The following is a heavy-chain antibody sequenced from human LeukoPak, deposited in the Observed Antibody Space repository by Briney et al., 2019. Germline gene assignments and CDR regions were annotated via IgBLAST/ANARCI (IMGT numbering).Heavy chain of an antibody. Sequence: PSETLSLTCTVSGGPINSSSYYWGWIRQPPGKGLEWIGSIYYSGSTYYNPSLKSRVTVSVDTSKNQFSLKLSSVTAADTAVYYCARGSFEGVVPAAIDYWGQGTLVTVSS. CDR2: IYYSGST. D-gene: IGHD2-2*02. V-gene: IGHV4-39*07. CDR3: ARGSFEGVVPAAIDY. J-gene: IGHJ4*02. CDR1: GGPINSSSYY.